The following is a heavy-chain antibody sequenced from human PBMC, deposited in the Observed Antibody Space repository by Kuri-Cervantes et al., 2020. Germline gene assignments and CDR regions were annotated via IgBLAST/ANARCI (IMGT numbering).Heavy chain of an antibody. CDR2: IKKDGSGK. D-gene: IGHD3-3*01. CDR1: GFTFSSYG. CDR3: ARDVGVAAFDS. J-gene: IGHJ4*02. Sequence: GGSLRLSCAASGFTFSSYGMHWVRQAPGKGLEWVANIKKDGSGKYYVDSVKGRFTISRDNAKMSVDLQMNSLRVEDTAVYYCARDVGVAAFDSWGQGTLVTVSS. V-gene: IGHV3-7*01.